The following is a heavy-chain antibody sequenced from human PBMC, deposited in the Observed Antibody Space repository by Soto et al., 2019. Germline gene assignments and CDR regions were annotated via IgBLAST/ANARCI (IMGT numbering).Heavy chain of an antibody. CDR3: ATCVGTIMKNLQY. CDR1: GYAFSRRG. Sequence: QVQLVESGGGVVQPGQSLRLSCVASGYAFSRRGMHWVRQAPGQGLEWVAVIRYDGTTESYADSVKGRFTISKDNSKNTLSLQMNSLRAEDTAVYYCATCVGTIMKNLQYWGQGIRVTVSS. CDR2: IRYDGTTE. J-gene: IGHJ4*02. V-gene: IGHV3-33*01. D-gene: IGHD1-1*01.